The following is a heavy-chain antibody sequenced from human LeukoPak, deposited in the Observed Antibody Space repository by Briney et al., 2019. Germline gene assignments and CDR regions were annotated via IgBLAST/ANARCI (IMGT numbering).Heavy chain of an antibody. CDR2: IKQDGSEK. CDR3: ARLHYDILTGYYGVFDY. V-gene: IGHV3-7*03. CDR1: GFTFSGYW. Sequence: GGSLTLYCAASGFTFSGYWMSWRRPAPGKELEWVANIKQDGSEKYYVDSVKGRFSISRDKAKNSLYLQMNSLRAEDTAVYYCARLHYDILTGYYGVFDYWGQGTLVTVSS. J-gene: IGHJ4*02. D-gene: IGHD3-9*01.